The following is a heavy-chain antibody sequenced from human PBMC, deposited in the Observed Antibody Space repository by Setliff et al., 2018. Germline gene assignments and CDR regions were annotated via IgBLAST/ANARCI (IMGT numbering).Heavy chain of an antibody. D-gene: IGHD1-1*01. CDR3: ARILSDNSKVFDS. Sequence: PSETLSLTCTVYGGSFSNYYWSWIRQPPGKGLEWIGHIHYSGSTRYNPSLKSRATIPLDTSKKQFSLKVASVSAADTAVYFCARILSDNSKVFDSWGQGALVTVSS. CDR1: GGSFSNYY. J-gene: IGHJ4*02. V-gene: IGHV4-59*01. CDR2: IHYSGST.